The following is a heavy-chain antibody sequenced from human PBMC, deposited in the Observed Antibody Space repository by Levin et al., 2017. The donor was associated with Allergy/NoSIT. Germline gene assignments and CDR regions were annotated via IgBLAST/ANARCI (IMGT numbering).Heavy chain of an antibody. J-gene: IGHJ4*02. CDR3: ARGYDSGSDTSDY. V-gene: IGHV3-11*01. D-gene: IGHD3-22*01. CDR2: ISSSGSTI. Sequence: LSLTCAASGFTFSDYYMTWIRPAPGKGLEWVSYISSSGSTIYYADSVKGRFTISRDNAKNSLYLQMNSLRVEDTAVYYCARGYDSGSDTSDYWGQGTLVTVSS. CDR1: GFTFSDYY.